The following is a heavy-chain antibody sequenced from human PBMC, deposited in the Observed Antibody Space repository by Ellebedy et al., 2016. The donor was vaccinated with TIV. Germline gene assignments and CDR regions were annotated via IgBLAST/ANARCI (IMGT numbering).Heavy chain of an antibody. Sequence: GESLKISXAASGFTFSSYAMSWVRQAPGEGLEWVSAISGSGDSTYYADSVKGRFTISRDNSKNTLYLQMSSLRAEDTAVYYCAKGDPASLGFDYWGQGTLVTVSS. CDR2: ISGSGDST. CDR3: AKGDPASLGFDY. D-gene: IGHD1-26*01. CDR1: GFTFSSYA. J-gene: IGHJ4*02. V-gene: IGHV3-23*01.